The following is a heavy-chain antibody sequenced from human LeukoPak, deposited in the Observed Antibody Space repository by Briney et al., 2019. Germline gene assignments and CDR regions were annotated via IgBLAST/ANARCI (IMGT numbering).Heavy chain of an antibody. CDR3: ARDNFGYYDSSDY. J-gene: IGHJ4*02. Sequence: GGSLRLSCTVSGFTVSSNSMSWVRQAPGKGLEWVSVIYSGGSTYYADSVKGRFTISRDNSKNTLYLQMNSLRAEDTAAYYCARDNFGYYDSSDYWGQGTLVTVSS. CDR2: IYSGGST. V-gene: IGHV3-66*01. D-gene: IGHD3-22*01. CDR1: GFTVSSNS.